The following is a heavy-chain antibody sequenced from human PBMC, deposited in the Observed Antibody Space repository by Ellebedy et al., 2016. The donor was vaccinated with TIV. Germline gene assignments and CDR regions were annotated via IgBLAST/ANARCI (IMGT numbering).Heavy chain of an antibody. Sequence: ASVKVSXXASGYTFTSYAMHWVRQAPGQRLEWMGWINAGNGNTKYSQKFQGRVTITRDTSASTAYMELSSLRSEDTAVYYCARVQVGYSYGRGLDYWGQGTLVTVSS. CDR3: ARVQVGYSYGRGLDY. D-gene: IGHD5-18*01. CDR2: INAGNGNT. CDR1: GYTFTSYA. V-gene: IGHV1-3*01. J-gene: IGHJ4*02.